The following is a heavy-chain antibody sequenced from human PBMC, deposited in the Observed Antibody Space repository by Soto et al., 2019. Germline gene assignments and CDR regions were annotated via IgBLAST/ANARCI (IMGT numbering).Heavy chain of an antibody. CDR3: AKGGQWLGRDYYYYYYYMDV. CDR1: GFTFSSYG. D-gene: IGHD6-19*01. V-gene: IGHV3-30*18. Sequence: QVQLVESGGGMVQPGRSLRLSCAASGFTFSSYGMHWVRQAPGKGLEWVAVISYDGSNKYYADSVKGRFTISRDNSKNTLYLQMNSLRAEDTAVYYCAKGGQWLGRDYYYYYYYMDVWGKGTTVTVSS. CDR2: ISYDGSNK. J-gene: IGHJ6*03.